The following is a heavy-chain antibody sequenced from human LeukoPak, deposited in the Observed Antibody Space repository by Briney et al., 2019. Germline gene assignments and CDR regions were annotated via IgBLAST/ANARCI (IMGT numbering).Heavy chain of an antibody. CDR1: GGSFSGYY. V-gene: IGHV4-34*01. Sequence: SETLSLTCAVYGGSFSGYYWSWIRQPPGKGLEWIGEINHSGSTNYKPPLKSRVTISVDTSKNQFSLKLSSVTAADTAVYYCATLFSGYYFDYWGQGTLVTVSS. D-gene: IGHD3-10*01. J-gene: IGHJ4*02. CDR2: INHSGST. CDR3: ATLFSGYYFDY.